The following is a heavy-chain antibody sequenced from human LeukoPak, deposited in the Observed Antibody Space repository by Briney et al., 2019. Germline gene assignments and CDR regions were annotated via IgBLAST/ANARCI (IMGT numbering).Heavy chain of an antibody. V-gene: IGHV3-30-3*01. CDR3: KDRDIILTGHGMDV. J-gene: IGHJ6*02. CDR1: GFTFSSHA. CDR2: ISYDGSNK. Sequence: GGSLRLSCAASGFTFSSHAMHWVRQAPGKGLEWVAIISYDGSNKYYADSVKGRFTISRDNSKNTLYLQMNSLRVVDTAVYCAKDRDIILTGHGMDVWGQGTTVTVSS. D-gene: IGHD3-9*01.